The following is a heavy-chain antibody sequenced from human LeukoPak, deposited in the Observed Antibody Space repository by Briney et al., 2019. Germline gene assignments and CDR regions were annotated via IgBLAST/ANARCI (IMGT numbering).Heavy chain of an antibody. J-gene: IGHJ6*02. D-gene: IGHD3-3*01. Sequence: PSETLSLTCAVYGGSFSGYYWSWIRQPPGKGLEWIGEINHSGSTNYNPSLKSRVTISVDTSKNQFSLKLSSVTAADTAVYYCARNYYDFWSGYYTDYYYGMDVWGQGTTVTVSS. CDR3: ARNYYDFWSGYYTDYYYGMDV. CDR1: GGSFSGYY. V-gene: IGHV4-34*01. CDR2: INHSGST.